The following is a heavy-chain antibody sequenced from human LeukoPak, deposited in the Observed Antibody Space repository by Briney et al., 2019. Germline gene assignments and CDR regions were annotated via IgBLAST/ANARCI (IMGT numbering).Heavy chain of an antibody. V-gene: IGHV3-43*02. CDR3: AKDMKVAGTYYYYYGMDV. CDR1: GFTFDDYA. Sequence: PGGSLRLSCAACGFTFDDYAMHWVRQAPGKGLEWVSLISGDGGSTYYADSVKGRFTISRDNSKNSLYLQMNSLRTEDTTLYYCAKDMKVAGTYYYYYGMDVWGQGTTVTVSS. CDR2: ISGDGGST. J-gene: IGHJ6*02. D-gene: IGHD6-19*01.